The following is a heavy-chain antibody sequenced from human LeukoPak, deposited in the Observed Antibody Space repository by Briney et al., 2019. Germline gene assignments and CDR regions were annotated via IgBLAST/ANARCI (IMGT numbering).Heavy chain of an antibody. CDR3: ARSRDAYNAPDY. V-gene: IGHV4-59*01. J-gene: IGHJ4*02. D-gene: IGHD5-24*01. CDR2: IYYSGST. CDR1: GGSISNYY. Sequence: PSETLSLTCTVSGGSISNYYWSWIRRPPGKGLEWIGYIYYSGSTNYNPSLKSRVTISVDTSKNRFSLKLSSVTAADTAVYYCARSRDAYNAPDYWGQGTLVTVSS.